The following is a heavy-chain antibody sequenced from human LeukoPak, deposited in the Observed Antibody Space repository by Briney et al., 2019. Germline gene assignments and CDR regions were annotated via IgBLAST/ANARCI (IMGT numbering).Heavy chain of an antibody. V-gene: IGHV4-39*01. CDR3: ARQGLAAAGFPFDY. Sequence: SKTLSLTCTVSGGSISSSSYYWGWIRQPPGKGLEWIGSIYYSGSNYYNPSLKSRVTISVDTSKNQFSLKLSSVTAADTAVYYCARQGLAAAGFPFDYWGQGTLVTVSS. CDR2: IYYSGSN. J-gene: IGHJ4*02. CDR1: GGSISSSSYY. D-gene: IGHD6-13*01.